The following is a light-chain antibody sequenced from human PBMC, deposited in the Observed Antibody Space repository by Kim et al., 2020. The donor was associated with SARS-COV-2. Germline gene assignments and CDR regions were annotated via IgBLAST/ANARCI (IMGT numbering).Light chain of an antibody. CDR3: QQYATYPFT. Sequence: SASGGDRVTITCRASQGIGNWMAWYQQKPGKPPNLLFFDASRLESGAPSRFSGAGSGTQFTLTINSLRPDDFASYYCQQYATYPFTFGQGTKLEI. CDR1: QGIGNW. CDR2: DAS. V-gene: IGKV1-5*01. J-gene: IGKJ2*01.